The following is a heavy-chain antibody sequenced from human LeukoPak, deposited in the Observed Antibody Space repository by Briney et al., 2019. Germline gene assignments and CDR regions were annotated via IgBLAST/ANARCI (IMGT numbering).Heavy chain of an antibody. Sequence: GGSLRLSCAASGFTFSSYAMSWVRQAPGKGLEWVSAISGSGGSTYYADSVKGRFTISRDNSKNTLYLQMNSLRAEDTAVYYCAKDPYDSSGYPDAFDIWGQGTMVTVSS. J-gene: IGHJ3*02. D-gene: IGHD3-22*01. CDR1: GFTFSSYA. V-gene: IGHV3-23*01. CDR2: ISGSGGST. CDR3: AKDPYDSSGYPDAFDI.